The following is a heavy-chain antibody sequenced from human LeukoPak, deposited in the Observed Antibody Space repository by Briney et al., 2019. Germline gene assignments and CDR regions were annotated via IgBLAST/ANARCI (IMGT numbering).Heavy chain of an antibody. D-gene: IGHD3-22*01. V-gene: IGHV4-61*02. Sequence: PSETLSLTCTVSGGSISSGSYYWSWIRQPAGKGLEWIGRIYTSGSTNYNPSLKSRVTISVDTSKNQFSLKLSSVAAADTAVYYCARDSYYYDSSGYYYYFDYWAREPWSPSPQ. CDR1: GGSISSGSYY. CDR3: ARDSYYYDSSGYYYYFDY. J-gene: IGHJ4*02. CDR2: IYTSGST.